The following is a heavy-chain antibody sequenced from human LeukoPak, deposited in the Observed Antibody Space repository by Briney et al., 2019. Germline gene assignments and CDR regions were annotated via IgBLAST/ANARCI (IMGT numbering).Heavy chain of an antibody. V-gene: IGHV1-2*02. CDR3: ARGGGSGSYVAHDGFDP. D-gene: IGHD3-10*01. CDR2: INPNSGGT. Sequence: ASVKVSCKASGYTFTGYYMHWVRQAPGQELEWMGWINPNSGGTNYAQKFQGRVTMTRDTSISTAYMELRSLRSDDTAVYYCARGGGSGSYVAHDGFDPWGQGTLVTVSS. CDR1: GYTFTGYY. J-gene: IGHJ5*02.